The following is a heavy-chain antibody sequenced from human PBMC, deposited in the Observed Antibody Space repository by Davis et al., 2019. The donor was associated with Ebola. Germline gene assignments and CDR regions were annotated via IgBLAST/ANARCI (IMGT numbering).Heavy chain of an antibody. Sequence: AASVKVSCKASGYTFTSYGISWVRQAPGQGLEWMGWISAYNGNTNYAQKLQGRVTMTTDTSTSTAYMELRSLRSDDTAVYYCARYYDFWSGYYFDYWGQGTLVTVSS. CDR1: GYTFTSYG. J-gene: IGHJ4*02. V-gene: IGHV1-18*01. CDR3: ARYYDFWSGYYFDY. CDR2: ISAYNGNT. D-gene: IGHD3-3*01.